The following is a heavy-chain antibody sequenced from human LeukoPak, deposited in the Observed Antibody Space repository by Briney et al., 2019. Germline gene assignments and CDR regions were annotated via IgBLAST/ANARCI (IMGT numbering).Heavy chain of an antibody. CDR1: GGSISSSSYY. D-gene: IGHD3-10*01. V-gene: IGHV4-39*01. Sequence: SETLSLTCTVSGGSISSSSYYWGWIRQPPGKGLEWIGNIYYSGSTYYNPSLESRVTISVDTSKNQFSLKLSSVTAADTAVYYCARTRYYYNSRSYGAPYYFDYWGQGTLVTVSS. CDR2: IYYSGST. J-gene: IGHJ4*02. CDR3: ARTRYYYNSRSYGAPYYFDY.